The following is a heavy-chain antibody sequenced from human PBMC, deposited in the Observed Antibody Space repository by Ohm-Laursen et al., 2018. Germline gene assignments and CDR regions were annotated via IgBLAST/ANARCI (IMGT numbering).Heavy chain of an antibody. CDR3: AKDKVWREGSPEDYFYGMDV. V-gene: IGHV3-23*01. CDR2: IRGSGGST. CDR1: GFTFSTYA. Sequence: SLRLSCTASGFTFSTYAMSWVRQAPGKGLEWVSSIRGSGGSTYYADSVKGRFTISRDNSKNTLHLQMNSLRAEDTAVYYCAKDKVWREGSPEDYFYGMDVWGQGTTVTVSS. J-gene: IGHJ6*02. D-gene: IGHD3-10*01.